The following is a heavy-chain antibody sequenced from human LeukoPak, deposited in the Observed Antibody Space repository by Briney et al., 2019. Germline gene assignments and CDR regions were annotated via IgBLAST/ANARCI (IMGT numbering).Heavy chain of an antibody. D-gene: IGHD4-11*01. CDR3: ARDYSNQRGFDY. Sequence: SETLSLTCTVSGGSLSSSSYYWGWIRQPPGKGLEWIGSIYYSGSTYYNPSLKSRVTISVDTSKNQFSLKLSSVTAADTAVYYCARDYSNQRGFDYWGQGTLVTVSS. V-gene: IGHV4-39*02. CDR2: IYYSGST. CDR1: GGSLSSSSYY. J-gene: IGHJ4*02.